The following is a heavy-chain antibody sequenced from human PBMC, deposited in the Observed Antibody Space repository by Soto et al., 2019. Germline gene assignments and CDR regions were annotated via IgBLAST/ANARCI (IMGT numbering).Heavy chain of an antibody. J-gene: IGHJ3*02. V-gene: IGHV1-58*01. CDR3: ARLRVAVAAPDAFDI. D-gene: IGHD6-19*01. CDR1: GFTVSDSA. Sequence: SVKVSCKASGFTVSDSAVQWVRQARGQPLEWIGYIVVGNGNTNFAQRFQERVTFSSDKSRGTAYMELRSLRSEDTAVYYCARLRVAVAAPDAFDIWGQGTMVTVSS. CDR2: IVVGNGNT.